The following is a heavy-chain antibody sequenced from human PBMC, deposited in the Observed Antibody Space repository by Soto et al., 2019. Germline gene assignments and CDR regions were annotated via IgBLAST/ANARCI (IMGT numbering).Heavy chain of an antibody. CDR2: ISAYNGNT. D-gene: IGHD3-16*02. J-gene: IGHJ4*02. V-gene: IGHV1-18*04. CDR1: GYTFTSYG. Sequence: ASVKVSCKASGYTFTSYGISWVRQAPGQGLEWMGWISAYNGNTNYAQKLQGRVTMTTGTSTSTAYMELRSLRSDDTAVYYCARDYDYVWGSYRYFDYWGQGTLVTVSS. CDR3: ARDYDYVWGSYRYFDY.